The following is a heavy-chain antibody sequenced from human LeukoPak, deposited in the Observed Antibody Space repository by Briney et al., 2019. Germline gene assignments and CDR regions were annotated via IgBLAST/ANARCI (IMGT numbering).Heavy chain of an antibody. CDR2: IYYSGST. CDR3: ASAAMRLTADY. D-gene: IGHD6-13*01. V-gene: IGHV4-59*01. CDR1: GGSISSYY. J-gene: IGHJ4*02. Sequence: SETLSLTCTVSGGSISSYYWSWIRQPPGKGLEWIGYIYYSGSTNYNPSLKSRVTISVDTSKNQFSLKLSSVTAADTAVYYCASAAMRLTADYWGQGTLDTVSS.